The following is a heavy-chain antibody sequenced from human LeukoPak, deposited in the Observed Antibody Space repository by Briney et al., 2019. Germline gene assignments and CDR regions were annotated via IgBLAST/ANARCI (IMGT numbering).Heavy chain of an antibody. CDR1: GFTFSSYS. V-gene: IGHV3-53*04. CDR3: ARGWGELLWFGELSAFDI. D-gene: IGHD3-10*01. CDR2: IYSGGST. Sequence: GGSLRLSCAASGFTFSSYSMNWVRQAPGKGLEWVSVIYSGGSTYYADSVKGRFTISRHNSKNTLYLQMNSLRAEDTAVYYCARGWGELLWFGELSAFDIWGQGTMVTVSS. J-gene: IGHJ3*02.